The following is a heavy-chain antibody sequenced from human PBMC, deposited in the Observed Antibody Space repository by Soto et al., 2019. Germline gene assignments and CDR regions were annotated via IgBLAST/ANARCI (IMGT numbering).Heavy chain of an antibody. D-gene: IGHD3-10*01. CDR1: GGTFSSYA. Sequence: SVTVSCTASGGTFSSYAISLVRQAPGQGLEWMGGIIPIFGTANYAQKFQGRVTITADKSTSTAYMELSSLRSEDTAVYYCASGVDPYYYYGMDVWGQGTTVTVS. J-gene: IGHJ6*02. CDR2: IIPIFGTA. CDR3: ASGVDPYYYYGMDV. V-gene: IGHV1-69*06.